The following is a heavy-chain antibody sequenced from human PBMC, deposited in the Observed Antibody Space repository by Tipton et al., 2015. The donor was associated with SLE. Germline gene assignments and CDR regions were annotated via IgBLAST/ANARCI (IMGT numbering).Heavy chain of an antibody. CDR2: ISSSSSYI. V-gene: IGHV3-21*01. D-gene: IGHD1-26*01. J-gene: IGHJ4*02. CDR1: GFTFSSYS. Sequence: SLRLSCAASGFTFSSYSMNWVRQAPGKGLEWVSSISSSSSYIYYADSVKGRFTISRDNAKNSLYLQMNSLRAEGTAVYYCARDGGIVGATYYFYYWGQGTLVTVSS. CDR3: ARDGGIVGATYYFYY.